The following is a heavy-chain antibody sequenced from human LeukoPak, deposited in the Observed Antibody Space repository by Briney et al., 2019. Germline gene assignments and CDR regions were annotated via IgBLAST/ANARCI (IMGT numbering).Heavy chain of an antibody. J-gene: IGHJ4*02. V-gene: IGHV4-39*07. CDR1: GGSISSSSYY. CDR3: ARDRHSTAVAGD. D-gene: IGHD6-19*01. CDR2: IYYSGTT. Sequence: PSETLSLTCTVSGGSISSSSYYWGWIRQPPGKGLEWIGSIYYSGTTYYNPSLKSRVTISKDTSKNQFSLKLSSVTAADTAVYYCARDRHSTAVAGDWGQGTVVTVSS.